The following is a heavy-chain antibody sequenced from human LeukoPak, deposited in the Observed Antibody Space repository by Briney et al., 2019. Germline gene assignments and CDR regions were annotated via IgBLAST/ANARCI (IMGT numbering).Heavy chain of an antibody. V-gene: IGHV4-59*08. Sequence: SETLSLTCTVSGVSISPYYWSWIRQPPGKGLEWIGYIYYSGSTEYNPSLKSRVIMSVDTSKNQFSLKLSSVTAADTAVYYCARHSLYGYMDVWGKGTTVTVSS. CDR1: GVSISPYY. CDR2: IYYSGST. D-gene: IGHD2-2*02. CDR3: ARHSLYGYMDV. J-gene: IGHJ6*03.